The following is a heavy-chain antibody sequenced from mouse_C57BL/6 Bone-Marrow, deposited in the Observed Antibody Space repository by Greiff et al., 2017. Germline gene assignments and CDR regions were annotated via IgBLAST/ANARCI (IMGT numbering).Heavy chain of an antibody. J-gene: IGHJ4*01. Sequence: QVQLQQPGAELVKPGASVKMSCKASGYTFTSYWITWVKQRPGQGLAWIGDIYPGSGSTNYNEKFKSKATLTVDTSSSTAYMQLSSLTSEDSAVYYCARSSYYYDAMDYWGQGTSVTVSS. CDR2: IYPGSGST. CDR1: GYTFTSYW. V-gene: IGHV1-55*01. CDR3: ARSSYYYDAMDY. D-gene: IGHD2-10*01.